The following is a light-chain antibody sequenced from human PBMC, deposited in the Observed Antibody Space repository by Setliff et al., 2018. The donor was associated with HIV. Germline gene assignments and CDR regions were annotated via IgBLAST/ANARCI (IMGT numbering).Light chain of an antibody. CDR3: CPYAGNSTFSYV. CDR1: SSDVGSYNL. V-gene: IGLV2-23*02. CDR2: EVS. J-gene: IGLJ1*01. Sequence: QSVLAQPASVSGSPRQSITISCTGTSSDVGSYNLVSWYQQHPGKAPKLMIYEVSKRPSGFSNRFSGSKSGNTASLTISGLQAEDEADYYCCPYAGNSTFSYVFGTGTKVTVL.